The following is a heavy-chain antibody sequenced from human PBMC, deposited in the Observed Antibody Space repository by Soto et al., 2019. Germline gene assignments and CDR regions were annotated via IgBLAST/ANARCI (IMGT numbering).Heavy chain of an antibody. CDR1: GGSLNNNGYF. CDR3: SRGQSGDKVDY. CDR2: IYNSGST. D-gene: IGHD1-26*01. V-gene: IGHV4-30-4*01. J-gene: IGHJ4*02. Sequence: QVQLQESGPGVLEPSQTLSLTCTVSGGSLNNNGYFWSWIRQPPGIGLDWIGHIYNSGSTYSNPSLNSRLTISVATSNTEFSLKLISVPASDTAGYYCSRGQSGDKVDYWGEGTLVTVST.